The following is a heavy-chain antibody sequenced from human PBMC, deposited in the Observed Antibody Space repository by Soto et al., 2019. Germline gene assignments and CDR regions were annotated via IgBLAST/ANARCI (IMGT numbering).Heavy chain of an antibody. CDR2: FSAGGRA. CDR1: GFSFNNYA. Sequence: DVQLLESGGALVRPGGSLRLSCAASGFSFNNYALSWVRQAPGKGLEWVSTFSAGGRAYYAASVQGRFTIARDSSQDPVHLQISDLRPEDTAVYYCAKESLPEHYGDTLFDYWGQGARVTVSS. CDR3: AKESLPEHYGDTLFDY. V-gene: IGHV3-23*01. D-gene: IGHD4-17*01. J-gene: IGHJ4*02.